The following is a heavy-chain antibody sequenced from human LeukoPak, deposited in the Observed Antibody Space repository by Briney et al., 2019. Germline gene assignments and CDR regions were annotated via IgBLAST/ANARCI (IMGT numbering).Heavy chain of an antibody. CDR1: GYTFTGYY. CDR2: IDPKSGGT. V-gene: IGHV1-2*02. D-gene: IGHD3-22*01. J-gene: IGHJ5*02. Sequence: GASVKVSCKASGYTFTGYYMHWVRQAPGQGLEWMGWIDPKSGGTNYAQKFQGRVTMTTDTSASTAYMELSSLRSDDTAVYYCARRLYYYDTSGFGWFDPWGQGTLVTVSS. CDR3: ARRLYYYDTSGFGWFDP.